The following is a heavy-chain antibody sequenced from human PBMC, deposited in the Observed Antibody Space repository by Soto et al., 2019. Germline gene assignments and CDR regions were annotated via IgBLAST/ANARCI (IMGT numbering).Heavy chain of an antibody. J-gene: IGHJ6*02. V-gene: IGHV1-69*13. CDR3: ARARDYDILTGYRLDYYYGMDV. D-gene: IGHD3-9*01. Sequence: SVKVSCKASGGTYSSYAIIWVRQDHGQGLEWMGGIIPIFGTANYAQKFQGRVTITADESTSTAYMELSSLRSEDTAVYYCARARDYDILTGYRLDYYYGMDVWGQGTTVTVSS. CDR2: IIPIFGTA. CDR1: GGTYSSYA.